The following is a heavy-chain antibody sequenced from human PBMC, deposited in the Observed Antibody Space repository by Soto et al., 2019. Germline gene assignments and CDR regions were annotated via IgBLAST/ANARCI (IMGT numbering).Heavy chain of an antibody. CDR1: GFTFTSYW. D-gene: IGHD2-15*01. CDR3: VKGRTYFDY. CDR2: IDSDGSST. V-gene: IGHV3-74*01. Sequence: EVQLVESGGDLVQPGWSLRLSCAASGFTFTSYWMHWVRHAPGKGLVWVSRIDSDGSSTSYADSVKGRFTISRDNSNNTLYLQMNSLGAVDTAVYYCVKGRTYFDYWGQGTLVTVSS. J-gene: IGHJ4*02.